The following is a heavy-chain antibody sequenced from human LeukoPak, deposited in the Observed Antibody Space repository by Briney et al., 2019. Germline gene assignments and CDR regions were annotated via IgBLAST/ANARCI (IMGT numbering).Heavy chain of an antibody. Sequence: PGGSLRLSCAASGFTSSSYVMHWVRQAPGKGLEWEAVISYDGSNKYYADSVKGRFTISRDNSKNTLYLQMNSLRAEDTAVYYCARALTVTTGSFDYWGQGTLVTVSS. J-gene: IGHJ4*02. CDR2: ISYDGSNK. D-gene: IGHD4-17*01. CDR3: ARALTVTTGSFDY. V-gene: IGHV3-30-3*01. CDR1: GFTSSSYV.